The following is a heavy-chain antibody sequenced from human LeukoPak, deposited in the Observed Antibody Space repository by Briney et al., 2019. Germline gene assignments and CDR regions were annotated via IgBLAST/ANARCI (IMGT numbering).Heavy chain of an antibody. V-gene: IGHV4-59*01. CDR1: GGSIGTKF. J-gene: IGHJ4*02. D-gene: IGHD6-13*01. Sequence: PSETLYLTCSVSGGSIGTKFWSWIRQVPGNGLEWIGYRSYSGSTNYNPSLKSRVSISIDTSKNQFSLELNSVTAADTAVYYCARSDTHHIHSSSWHFDYWGQGTLVTVSS. CDR2: RSYSGST. CDR3: ARSDTHHIHSSSWHFDY.